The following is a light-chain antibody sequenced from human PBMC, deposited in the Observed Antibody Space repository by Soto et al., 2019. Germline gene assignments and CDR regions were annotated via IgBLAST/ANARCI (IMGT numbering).Light chain of an antibody. J-gene: IGKJ3*01. CDR1: QSSSRY. CDR3: QHSDSTPFT. CDR2: AAS. Sequence: DIQMTQSPSSMSASVGDRVNITCRASQSSSRYLKCYQQKPGKAPKLLIYAASSLQSGVPSRFSGSGSGTDFTLTTSSLQPEDFATYYCQHSDSTPFTFGPGNKVDIK. V-gene: IGKV1-39*01.